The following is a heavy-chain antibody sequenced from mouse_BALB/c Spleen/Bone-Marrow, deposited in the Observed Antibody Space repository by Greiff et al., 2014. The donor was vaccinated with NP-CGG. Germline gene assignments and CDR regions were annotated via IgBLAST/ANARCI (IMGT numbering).Heavy chain of an antibody. CDR2: IDPANGNT. V-gene: IGHV14-3*02. J-gene: IGHJ4*01. CDR3: SRGYYDYLFALDY. D-gene: IGHD5-5*01. CDR1: GFNIKDTY. Sequence: EVMLVESGAELVKPGASVKLSCTASGFNIKDTYIYWVKQRPEQGLEWVGRIDPANGNTKYDPKFQGKATIAADTSSNTAYLQLSSLTSEDTAVYYCSRGYYDYLFALDYWGHGTPVTVSS.